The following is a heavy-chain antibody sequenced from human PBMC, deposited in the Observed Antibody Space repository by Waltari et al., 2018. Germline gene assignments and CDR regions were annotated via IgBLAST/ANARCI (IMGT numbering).Heavy chain of an antibody. D-gene: IGHD2-2*01. CDR2: IYTSGST. J-gene: IGHJ6*03. CDR1: GGSISSYY. Sequence: QVQLQESGPGLVKPSETLSLTCTVSGGSISSYYWSWIRQPAGKGLGWIGRIYTSGSTNYYPSLKSRVTMSVDTSKNQFSLKLSSVTAADTAVYYCARGPRCSSTSCHPYYYYYMDVWGKGTTVTISS. CDR3: ARGPRCSSTSCHPYYYYYMDV. V-gene: IGHV4-4*07.